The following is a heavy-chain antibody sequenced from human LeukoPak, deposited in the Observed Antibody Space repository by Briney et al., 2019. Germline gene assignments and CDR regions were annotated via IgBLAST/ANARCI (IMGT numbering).Heavy chain of an antibody. V-gene: IGHV3-30*18. CDR2: ISYDGSNK. D-gene: IGHD5-18*01. CDR1: GFTFSSYG. J-gene: IGHJ4*02. CDR3: AKTRGYSYGYLDY. Sequence: PGRSLRLSCAASGFTFSSYGMHWVRQAPGKGLEWVAVISYDGSNKYYADSVKGRFTISRDNSKNTLYLQMNSLRAEDTAVYYYAKTRGYSYGYLDYWGQGTLVTVSS.